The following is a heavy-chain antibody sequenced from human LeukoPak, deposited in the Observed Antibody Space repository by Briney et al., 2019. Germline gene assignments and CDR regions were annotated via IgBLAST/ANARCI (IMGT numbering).Heavy chain of an antibody. CDR3: AVHYSSSSFDVDY. V-gene: IGHV1-69*01. CDR2: IIPIFGTA. CDR1: GGTFSSYA. D-gene: IGHD6-6*01. J-gene: IGHJ4*02. Sequence: GASVKVSCKASGGTFSSYAISWVRQAPGQGLEWMGGIIPIFGTANYAQKFQGRVTITADESTSTAYMELSSLRSEDTAVYYCAVHYSSSSFDVDYWGQGTLVTVSS.